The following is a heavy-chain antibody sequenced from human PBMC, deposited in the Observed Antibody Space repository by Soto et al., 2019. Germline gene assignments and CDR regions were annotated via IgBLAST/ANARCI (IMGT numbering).Heavy chain of an antibody. CDR1: GGTFSTFA. V-gene: IGHV1-69*01. CDR2: IVPLFGTA. Sequence: QVQLVQSGAEVKKPESSVKVSCKAPGGTFSTFAISWVLQAPGQGLDGMGGIVPLFGTANYVQRFQDRVTITADDSTNTVYMEMSSRGAVDTAVYFCARGIQLWLRRINIGYSGWGQGTLVTVAS. J-gene: IGHJ4*02. CDR3: ARGIQLWLRRINIGYSG. D-gene: IGHD5-18*01.